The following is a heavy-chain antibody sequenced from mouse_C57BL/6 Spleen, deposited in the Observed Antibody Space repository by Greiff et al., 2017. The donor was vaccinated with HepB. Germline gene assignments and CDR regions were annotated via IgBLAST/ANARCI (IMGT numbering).Heavy chain of an antibody. Sequence: EVKLVESGGGLVQSGRSLRLSCATSGFTFSDFYMEWVRQAPGKGLEWIAASRNKANDYTTEYSASVKGRFIVSRDTSQSILYLQMNALRAEDTAIYYCARDADGDDGYAMDYWGQGTSVTVSS. CDR2: SRNKANDYTT. D-gene: IGHD2-2*01. V-gene: IGHV7-1*01. CDR1: GFTFSDFY. CDR3: ARDADGDDGYAMDY. J-gene: IGHJ4*01.